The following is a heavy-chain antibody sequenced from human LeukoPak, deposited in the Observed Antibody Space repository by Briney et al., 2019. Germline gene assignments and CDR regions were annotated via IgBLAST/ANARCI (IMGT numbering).Heavy chain of an antibody. J-gene: IGHJ3*02. V-gene: IGHV3-21*01. CDR2: ISSSSYI. Sequence: PGGSLRLSCAASGFTFSSYSMNWVRQAPGKGLEWVSSISSSSYIYYADSVKGRFTISRDNAKNSLYLQMNSLRAEDTAVYYCARDKMEQWPSRSARAFDIWGQGTMVTVSS. CDR1: GFTFSSYS. D-gene: IGHD6-19*01. CDR3: ARDKMEQWPSRSARAFDI.